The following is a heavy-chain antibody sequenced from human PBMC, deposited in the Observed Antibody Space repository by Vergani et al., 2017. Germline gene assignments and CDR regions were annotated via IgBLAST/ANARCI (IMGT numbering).Heavy chain of an antibody. D-gene: IGHD6-19*01. J-gene: IGHJ6*02. CDR1: GFTFSSYA. V-gene: IGHV3-30*01. Sequence: QVQLVESGGGVVQPGRSLRLSCAASGFTFSSYAMHWVRQAPGKGLEWVAVISNDGSNKYYADSGKGRFTISRDNSQNTLYLQMNSLRAEDTAVYYCARDPPYSSGWKTYYYYGMDVWGQGTTVTVSS. CDR3: ARDPPYSSGWKTYYYYGMDV. CDR2: ISNDGSNK.